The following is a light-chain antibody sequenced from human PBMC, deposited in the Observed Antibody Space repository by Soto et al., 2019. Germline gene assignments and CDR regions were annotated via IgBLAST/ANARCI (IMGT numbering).Light chain of an antibody. Sequence: VLTQSPATLSLSPGERATLSCRASPSVFSHLAWYQQKPDQPPRLVIYDASNRAPGIPARFSGSGSGTDFTLTISSLEPEDFAVYYCQQRSNWPPAFGQGTKVEIK. J-gene: IGKJ2*01. V-gene: IGKV3-11*01. CDR2: DAS. CDR1: PSVFSH. CDR3: QQRSNWPPA.